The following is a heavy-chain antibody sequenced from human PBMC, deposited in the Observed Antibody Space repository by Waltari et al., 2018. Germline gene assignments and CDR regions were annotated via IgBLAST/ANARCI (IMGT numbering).Heavy chain of an antibody. D-gene: IGHD3-10*01. V-gene: IGHV4-38-2*01. Sequence: QVQLQESGPGLVKPSETLSLTCAVSGYSISSGYYWGWIRQPPGKGLEWIGSIYHSGSTYYNPSLKSRVTISVDTSKNQFSLKLSSVTAADTAVYDCARGPPYYGSGGYYFDYWGQGTLVTVSS. J-gene: IGHJ4*02. CDR2: IYHSGST. CDR1: GYSISSGYY. CDR3: ARGPPYYGSGGYYFDY.